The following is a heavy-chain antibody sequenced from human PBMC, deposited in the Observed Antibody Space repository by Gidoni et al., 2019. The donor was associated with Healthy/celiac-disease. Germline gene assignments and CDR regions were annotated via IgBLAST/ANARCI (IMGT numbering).Heavy chain of an antibody. CDR2: IAYDGSNK. J-gene: IGHJ4*02. Sequence: LVESGGGVVQPGRSLRLSCAASGFTFSSYGMHWVRQAPGNGLEGVAVIAYDGSNKHYADSVTGRFTISRDNSKNTLYLQLNSLRAEDTAVYYCAKSPGWDIVVVPAVDYWGQGTLVTVSS. V-gene: IGHV3-30*18. CDR1: GFTFSSYG. CDR3: AKSPGWDIVVVPAVDY. D-gene: IGHD2-2*01.